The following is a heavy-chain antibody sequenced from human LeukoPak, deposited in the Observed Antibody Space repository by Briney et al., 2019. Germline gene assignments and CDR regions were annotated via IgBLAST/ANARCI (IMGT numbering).Heavy chain of an antibody. Sequence: GGSLRLSCAVSGLTSRSYWMSWVRQAPGKGLEWVANKNQDGSEKYFVDSVKGRFTISRDNAKNSLHLQMNTLRAEDTAVYYCARERDGRFFDYWGQGTLVTVSS. CDR3: ARERDGRFFDY. CDR2: KNQDGSEK. V-gene: IGHV3-7*01. J-gene: IGHJ4*02. CDR1: GLTSRSYW. D-gene: IGHD5-24*01.